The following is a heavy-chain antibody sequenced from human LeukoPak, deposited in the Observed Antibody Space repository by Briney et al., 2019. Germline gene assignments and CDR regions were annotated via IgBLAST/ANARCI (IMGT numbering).Heavy chain of an antibody. D-gene: IGHD3-22*01. Sequence: GGSPRLSCEASGFTFSSYGMSWVRQAPGKGLEWVSAMSGSGGNIYYADSVKGRFTISRDYSKNTLYLQMNSLRAEDTAVYYCAKAASGYSFDYWGQGTLVTVSS. V-gene: IGHV3-23*01. CDR3: AKAASGYSFDY. J-gene: IGHJ4*02. CDR2: MSGSGGNI. CDR1: GFTFSSYG.